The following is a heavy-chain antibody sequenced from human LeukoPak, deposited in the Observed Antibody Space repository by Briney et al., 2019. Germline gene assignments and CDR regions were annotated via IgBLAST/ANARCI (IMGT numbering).Heavy chain of an antibody. CDR3: ARTYYYDSSGLVPGY. CDR1: GYRFTSYC. Sequence: GASLKISFKGSGYRFTSYCICWLSQMPGKGLVWMVRMDPSDSYTNYSPSFQGHVTISADKSISTAYLQWSTLKASDTPMYYSARTYYYDSSGLVPGYWGQGTLVTVYS. J-gene: IGHJ4*02. D-gene: IGHD3-22*01. V-gene: IGHV5-10-1*01. CDR2: MDPSDSYT.